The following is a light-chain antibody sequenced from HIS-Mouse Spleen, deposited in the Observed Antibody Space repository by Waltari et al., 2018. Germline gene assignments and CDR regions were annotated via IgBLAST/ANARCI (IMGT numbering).Light chain of an antibody. Sequence: SYELTQPPSVSVSPGQTARITCSGDALPKKYAYWYQQKSGQAPVLVIYEDSKRPSWIPEIFSGSSSWTMATLTISGAQVEDEADYYCYSTDSSGNHRVFGGGTKLTVL. CDR2: EDS. J-gene: IGLJ2*01. CDR1: ALPKKY. V-gene: IGLV3-10*01. CDR3: YSTDSSGNHRV.